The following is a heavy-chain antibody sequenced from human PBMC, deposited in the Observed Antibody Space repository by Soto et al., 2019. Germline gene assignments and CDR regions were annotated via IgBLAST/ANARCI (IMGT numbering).Heavy chain of an antibody. D-gene: IGHD1-1*01. Sequence: EVQLVESGGVVVQPGGSLRLSCAASGFTFDDYTMHWVRQAPGKGLEWVSLISWDGGSTYYADSVKGRFTISRDNSKNSLYLQMNSLRTEDTALYYCAKDFKRSGNDGGLFDYWGQGTLVTVSS. CDR1: GFTFDDYT. CDR2: ISWDGGST. CDR3: AKDFKRSGNDGGLFDY. J-gene: IGHJ4*02. V-gene: IGHV3-43*01.